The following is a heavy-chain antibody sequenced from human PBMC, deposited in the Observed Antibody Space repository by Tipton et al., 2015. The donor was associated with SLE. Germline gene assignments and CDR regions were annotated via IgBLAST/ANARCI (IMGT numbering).Heavy chain of an antibody. CDR2: ISWNGGII. V-gene: IGHV3-9*01. CDR3: AKDMSSAGIHDSFDY. J-gene: IGHJ4*02. D-gene: IGHD6-13*01. Sequence: SLRPSCAATGFNFDDYAMHWVRLAPGKGLEWVSYISWNGGIIMYADSVKGRFTISRDNAKNSLYLQMNSLRVEDTALYYCAKDMSSAGIHDSFDYWGQGTLGSVSS. CDR1: GFNFDDYA.